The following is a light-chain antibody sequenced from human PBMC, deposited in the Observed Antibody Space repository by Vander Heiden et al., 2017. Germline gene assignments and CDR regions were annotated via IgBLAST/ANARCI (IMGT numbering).Light chain of an antibody. CDR3: QQYYCYPPLT. Sequence: TADRGTITCRASPDISSYFAWYQQNPGKAPKLLIYAASTLQSGVPSRFSGSGSGTDFTLTISCRQSEDFATYYCQQYYCYPPLTFGQGTQVEIK. J-gene: IGKJ5*01. V-gene: IGKV1-8*01. CDR2: AAS. CDR1: PDISSY.